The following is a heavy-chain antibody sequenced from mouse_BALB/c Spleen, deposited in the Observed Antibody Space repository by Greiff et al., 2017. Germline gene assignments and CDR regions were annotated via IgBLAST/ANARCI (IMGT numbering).Heavy chain of an antibody. V-gene: IGHV2-9-2*01. CDR1: GFSLTSYD. CDR3: VRYRPYAMDY. D-gene: IGHD2-14*01. Sequence: VQLVESGPGLVAPSQSLSITCTVSGFSLTSYDISWIRQPPGKGLEWLGVIWTGGGTNYNSAFMSRRSISKDNSKSQVFLKMNSLQTDDTAIYYCVRYRPYAMDYWGQGTSVTVSS. J-gene: IGHJ4*01. CDR2: IWTGGGT.